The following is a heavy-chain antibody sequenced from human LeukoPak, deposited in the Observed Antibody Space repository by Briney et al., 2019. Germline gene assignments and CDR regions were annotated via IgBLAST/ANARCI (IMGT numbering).Heavy chain of an antibody. J-gene: IGHJ4*02. CDR1: GFTFDDYG. CDR3: ARDPLGYCSSTSCYWDY. V-gene: IGHV3-20*04. CDR2: INWNGGST. D-gene: IGHD2-2*01. Sequence: GGSLRLSCAASGFTFDDYGMSWVRQAPGKGLEWVSGINWNGGSTGYADSVKGRSTISRDNAKNSLYLQMNSLRAEDTALYYCARDPLGYCSSTSCYWDYWGQGTLVTVSS.